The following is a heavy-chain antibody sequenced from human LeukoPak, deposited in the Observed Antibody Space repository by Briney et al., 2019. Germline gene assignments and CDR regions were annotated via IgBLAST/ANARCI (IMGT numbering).Heavy chain of an antibody. CDR2: IYPGGYDT. V-gene: IGHV5-51*01. D-gene: IGHD2/OR15-2a*01. Sequence: GEYLKISCKGSGYIFTSYWIGWVRQMPGKGLEWMAIIYPGGYDTTYSPYFQGQVTISDDKSISTAYLEGSSLKASDTAMYYCGSVIAGGMSGYYFDYWGQGTLVSV. CDR1: GYIFTSYW. CDR3: GSVIAGGMSGYYFDY. J-gene: IGHJ4*02.